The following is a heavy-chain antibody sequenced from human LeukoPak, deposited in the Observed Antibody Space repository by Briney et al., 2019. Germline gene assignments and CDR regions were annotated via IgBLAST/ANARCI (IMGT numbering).Heavy chain of an antibody. J-gene: IGHJ6*02. CDR1: GGTFSSYA. CDR2: IIPIFGTA. D-gene: IGHD4-23*01. Sequence: SVKVSCKASGGTFSSYAISWVRQAPGQGLEWMGGIIPIFGTANYAQKFQGRVTITADESTSTAYMELSSLRSEDTAVYYCARGDDYGGKPIYYYYGMDVWGQGTTVTVSS. V-gene: IGHV1-69*13. CDR3: ARGDDYGGKPIYYYYGMDV.